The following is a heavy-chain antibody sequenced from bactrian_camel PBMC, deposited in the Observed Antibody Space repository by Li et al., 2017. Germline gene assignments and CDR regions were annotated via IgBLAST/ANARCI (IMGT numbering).Heavy chain of an antibody. CDR2: INSGGGTT. J-gene: IGHJ4*01. D-gene: IGHD5*01. V-gene: IGHV3S40*01. CDR1: GFTFSNYD. Sequence: VQLVESGGGLVQPGGSLRLSCAASGFTFSNYDMSWVRQAPGKGLEWVSTINSGGGTTYYADSVKGRFTISQDPAKRTVWLQMNSLKPEDTAVYHCAPEGVGPVDNRCMWGPGTQVTVS. CDR3: APEGVGPVDNRCM.